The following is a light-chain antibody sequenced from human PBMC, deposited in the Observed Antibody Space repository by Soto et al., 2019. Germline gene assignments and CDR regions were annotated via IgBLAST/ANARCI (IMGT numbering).Light chain of an antibody. CDR3: QTWGAGINWV. CDR2: LNSDGSH. J-gene: IGLJ3*02. V-gene: IGLV4-69*01. Sequence: QSVLTQSPSASASLGASVKLTCTLSSGHSNYAIAWHQQQPEKGPRFLMKLNSDGSHWKGDGIPDRFSGSSSGAERYLTISSLQSEDEGDYFCQTWGAGINWVFGGGTKLTVL. CDR1: SGHSNYA.